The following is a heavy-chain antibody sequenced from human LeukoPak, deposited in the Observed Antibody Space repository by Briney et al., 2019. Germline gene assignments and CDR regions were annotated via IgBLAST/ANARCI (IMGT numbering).Heavy chain of an antibody. Sequence: GGSLRLSCAASGFTFSSYSMNWVRQAPGKGLEWVSSISSSSSYIYYADSGKGRFTISRDNAKNSLYLQMNSLRAEDTAVYYCARAHYGDYCDYWGQGTLVTVSS. CDR2: ISSSSSYI. CDR3: ARAHYGDYCDY. D-gene: IGHD4-17*01. V-gene: IGHV3-21*01. CDR1: GFTFSSYS. J-gene: IGHJ4*02.